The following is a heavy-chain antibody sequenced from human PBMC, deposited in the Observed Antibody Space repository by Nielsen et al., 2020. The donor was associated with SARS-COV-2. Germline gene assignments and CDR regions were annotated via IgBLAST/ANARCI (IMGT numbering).Heavy chain of an antibody. D-gene: IGHD6-19*01. CDR3: ARDGIDSGLDV. V-gene: IGHV4-61*01. CDR2: IYYSGST. J-gene: IGHJ6*02. CDR1: GGSVSSGSYY. Sequence: SETLSLTCTVSGGSVSSGSYYWSWIRQPPGKGLEWIGYIYYSGSTNYNPSPKSRVTISVDTSKNQFSLKLSSVTAADTAVYYCARDGIDSGLDVWGQGTTVTVSS.